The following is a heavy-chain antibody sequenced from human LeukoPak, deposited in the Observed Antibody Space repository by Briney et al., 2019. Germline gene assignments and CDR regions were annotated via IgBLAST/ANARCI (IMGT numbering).Heavy chain of an antibody. CDR1: GFTFSSYS. D-gene: IGHD5-18*01. J-gene: IGHJ4*02. CDR2: IRSSSSYI. CDR3: ARDWSNAGDTVPPDY. V-gene: IGHV3-21*01. Sequence: GGSLRLSCAASGFTFSSYSMNWVRQAPGKGLEWVSSIRSSSSYIYYADSVKGRFTISRDNAKNSLYLQMNSLRAGDTAVYYCARDWSNAGDTVPPDYWGQGTLVTVSS.